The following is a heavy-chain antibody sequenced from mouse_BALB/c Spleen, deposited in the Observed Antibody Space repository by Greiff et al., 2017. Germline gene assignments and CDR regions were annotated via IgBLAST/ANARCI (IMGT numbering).Heavy chain of an antibody. Sequence: VQLQESGAELMKPGASVKISCKATGYTFSSYWIEWVKQRPGHGLEWIGEILPGRGSTNYNEKFKGKATFTADTSSNTAYMQLSSLTSEDSAVYYCARNGNFFYAMDYWGQGTSVTVSS. D-gene: IGHD2-1*01. CDR1: GYTFSSYW. CDR2: ILPGRGST. J-gene: IGHJ4*01. V-gene: IGHV1-9*01. CDR3: ARNGNFFYAMDY.